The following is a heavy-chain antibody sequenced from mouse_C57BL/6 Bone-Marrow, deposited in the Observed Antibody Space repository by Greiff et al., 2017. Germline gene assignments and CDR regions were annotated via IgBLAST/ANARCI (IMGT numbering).Heavy chain of an antibody. V-gene: IGHV1-82*01. CDR2: IYPGDGDT. D-gene: IGHD1-1*01. J-gene: IGHJ2*01. CDR3: ARSPDYYGSSLFDY. Sequence: QVQLQQSGPELVKPGASVKISCKASGYAFSSSWMNWVKQRPGKGLEWIGRIYPGDGDTNYNGQFKGKATLTADKSSSTAYMQLSSLTSEDSAVYCCARSPDYYGSSLFDYWGQGNPLAVSS. CDR1: GYAFSSSW.